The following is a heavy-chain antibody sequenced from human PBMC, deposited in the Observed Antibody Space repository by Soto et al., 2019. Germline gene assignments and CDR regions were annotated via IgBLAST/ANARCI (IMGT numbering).Heavy chain of an antibody. CDR2: ISAYNGDT. J-gene: IGHJ4*02. CDR1: GYTFTSHG. Sequence: ASVKVSCKTSGYTFTSHGISWVRWAPGRGLEWMGWISAYNGDTKYAQRVQDRVSMTTDTSTATAYIELRSRRFDDTAIYFCARTNWQQDYLEGFDFWGQGTPVTVSS. V-gene: IGHV1-18*04. CDR3: ARTNWQQDYLEGFDF. D-gene: IGHD7-27*01.